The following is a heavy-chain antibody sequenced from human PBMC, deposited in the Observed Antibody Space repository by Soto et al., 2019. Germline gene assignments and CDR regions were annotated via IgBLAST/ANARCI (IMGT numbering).Heavy chain of an antibody. CDR1: GGSISSGGYY. D-gene: IGHD4-17*01. Sequence: SETLSLTCTVSGGSISSGGYYWSWIRQHPGKGLEWIGYIYYSGSTYYNPSLKSRVTISVDTSKNQFSLKLSSVTAADTAVYYCARVTDVDYGGANFDYWGQGTLVTVSS. CDR2: IYYSGST. V-gene: IGHV4-31*03. CDR3: ARVTDVDYGGANFDY. J-gene: IGHJ4*02.